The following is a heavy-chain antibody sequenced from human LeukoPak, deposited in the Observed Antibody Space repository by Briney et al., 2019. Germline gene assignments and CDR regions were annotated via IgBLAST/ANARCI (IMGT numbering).Heavy chain of an antibody. V-gene: IGHV3-66*01. Sequence: PGGSLRLSCAASGFTVSSNYMSWVRQAPGKGLEWVSVIYSGGSTYYADSVKGRFTISRDNSKNTLYLQMNSPRAEDTAVYYCARERAAGIGGLFDYWGQGTLVTVSS. CDR3: ARERAAGIGGLFDY. J-gene: IGHJ4*02. D-gene: IGHD6-13*01. CDR2: IYSGGST. CDR1: GFTVSSNY.